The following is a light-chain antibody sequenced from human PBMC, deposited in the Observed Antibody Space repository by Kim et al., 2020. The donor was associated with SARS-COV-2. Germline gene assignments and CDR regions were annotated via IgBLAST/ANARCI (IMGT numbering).Light chain of an antibody. V-gene: IGLV3-1*01. Sequence: ELTQPPSVSVSPGQTASITCSGDKLGDKSACWYQQKPGQSPVLVIYQDSKRPSGIPERFSGSNSGNTATLTISGTQAMDEADYYCQAWDSSTVGFGGGTQLTVL. CDR3: QAWDSSTVG. J-gene: IGLJ3*02. CDR1: KLGDKS. CDR2: QDS.